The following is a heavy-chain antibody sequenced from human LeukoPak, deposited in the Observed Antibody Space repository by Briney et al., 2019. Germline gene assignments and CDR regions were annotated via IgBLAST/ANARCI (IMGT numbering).Heavy chain of an antibody. CDR1: GGSISSSSYY. D-gene: IGHD3-3*01. CDR3: ARFMGIWSGYIDY. J-gene: IGHJ4*02. CDR2: IYYSGST. V-gene: IGHV4-39*07. Sequence: SETLSLTCTVSGGSISSSSYYWGWIRQPPGKGLEWIGSIYYSGSTYYNPSLKSRVTISVDTSKNQFSLKLSSVTAADTAVYYCARFMGIWSGYIDYWGQGTLVTVSS.